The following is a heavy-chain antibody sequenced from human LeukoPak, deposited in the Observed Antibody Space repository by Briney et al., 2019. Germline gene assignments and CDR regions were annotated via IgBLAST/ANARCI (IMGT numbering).Heavy chain of an antibody. CDR2: INSDGSST. CDR3: ARQMTTVTTPFRY. J-gene: IGHJ4*02. D-gene: IGHD4-11*01. CDR1: GFTSSSYW. Sequence: GGSLRLSCAASGFTSSSYWMHWVRQAPGKGLVWVSRINSDGSSTSYADSVKGRFTISRDNAKNSLYLQMNSLRAEDTAVYYCARQMTTVTTPFRYWGQGTLVTVSS. V-gene: IGHV3-74*01.